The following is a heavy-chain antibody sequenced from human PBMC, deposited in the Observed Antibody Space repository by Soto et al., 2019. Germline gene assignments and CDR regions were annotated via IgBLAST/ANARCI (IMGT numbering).Heavy chain of an antibody. CDR1: GYTFTSYA. D-gene: IGHD1-26*01. CDR2: INAGNGNT. J-gene: IGHJ4*02. Sequence: QVQLVQSGAEEKKPGASVKVSCKASGYTFTSYAMHWVRQAPGQRLEWMGWINAGNGNTKYSQKFQGRITITRDTSASTAYMELSSLRSEDTAAYYCASSGSYWGIDYWGQGTLVTVSS. V-gene: IGHV1-3*05. CDR3: ASSGSYWGIDY.